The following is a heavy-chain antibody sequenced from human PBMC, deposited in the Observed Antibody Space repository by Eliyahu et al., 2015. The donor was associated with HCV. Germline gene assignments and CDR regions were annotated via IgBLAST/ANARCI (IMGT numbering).Heavy chain of an antibody. J-gene: IGHJ4*02. Sequence: EVQLVESGGGLVQPGRSLRLSCAASGFTFDDYAMHWVRQAPGKGLEWVSGISWNSGSIGYADSVKGRFTISRDNAKNSLYLQMNSLRAEDTALYYCAKDPSGWLEGYFDYWGQGTLVTVSS. D-gene: IGHD6-19*01. CDR2: ISWNSGSI. CDR1: GFTFDDYA. CDR3: AKDPSGWLEGYFDY. V-gene: IGHV3-9*01.